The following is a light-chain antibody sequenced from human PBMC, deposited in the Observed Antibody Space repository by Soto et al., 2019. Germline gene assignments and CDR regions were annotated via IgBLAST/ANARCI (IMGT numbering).Light chain of an antibody. CDR1: QSISSY. V-gene: IGKV1-39*01. J-gene: IGKJ1*01. Sequence: DLEMTQSPSSLSASVGDRVTITCRASQSISSYLNWYQQKPGKAPKLLIYAASSLQSGVPSGFSGSGSGTDFTLTISSLQPEDFATYYCQQSYSTPRTFGQGTKVEIK. CDR3: QQSYSTPRT. CDR2: AAS.